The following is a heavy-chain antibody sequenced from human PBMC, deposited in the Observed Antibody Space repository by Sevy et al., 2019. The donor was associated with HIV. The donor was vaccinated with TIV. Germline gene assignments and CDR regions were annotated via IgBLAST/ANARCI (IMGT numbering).Heavy chain of an antibody. V-gene: IGHV3-53*01. J-gene: IGHJ6*02. CDR2: IYSGGST. Sequence: WGFLRLSCAASGFTVSSNYMSWVRQAPGKGLEWVSVIYSGGSTYYADSVKGRFTITRDNSKNTLYLQMNSLRAEDAAVYYCASTSGDFYYYYGMDVWGQGTTVTVSS. D-gene: IGHD2-21*02. CDR1: GFTVSSNY. CDR3: ASTSGDFYYYYGMDV.